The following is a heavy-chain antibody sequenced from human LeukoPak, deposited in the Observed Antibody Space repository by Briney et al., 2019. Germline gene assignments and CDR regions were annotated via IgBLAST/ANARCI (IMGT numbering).Heavy chain of an antibody. Sequence: SETLSLTCTVSGGSISSGGYYWSWIRQHPGKGLEWIGYIYYSGSTYYNPSLKSRVTISVDTSKNQFSLKLSSVTAADTAVYYCARAISSGSYRSGWFDPWGQGTLVTVSS. CDR3: ARAISSGSYRSGWFDP. CDR1: GGSISSGGYY. D-gene: IGHD3-10*01. V-gene: IGHV4-31*03. J-gene: IGHJ5*02. CDR2: IYYSGST.